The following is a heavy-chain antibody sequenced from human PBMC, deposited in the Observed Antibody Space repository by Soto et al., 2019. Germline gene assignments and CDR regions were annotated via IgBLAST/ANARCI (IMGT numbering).Heavy chain of an antibody. CDR1: GVIFSIYT. CDR2: IFGDASGT. D-gene: IGHD2-8*01. V-gene: IGHV3-23*04. Sequence: EVQLVASGGGLVQPGDSLRLSSTASGVIFSIYTINWLRQAPGKGLAWVSGIFGDASGTYYPDSVSGRFTISRDNSKNTVFLQMNGLRVEDTAIYYCTKDRQPDGLWPFDHWGQGGLVTVSS. CDR3: TKDRQPDGLWPFDH. J-gene: IGHJ4*02.